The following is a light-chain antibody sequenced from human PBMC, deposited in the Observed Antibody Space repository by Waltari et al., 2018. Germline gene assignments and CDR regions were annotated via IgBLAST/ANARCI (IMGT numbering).Light chain of an antibody. CDR3: QSYDNSLTVL. Sequence: QSVLTQPPSVSGAPGQRVTISRTGSSSNIGAGYDVHWYQQLPGRAPKLLIYGNTNRPSVVPDRFSGSKSGTAASLAITGLQAEDEADYYCQSYDNSLTVLFGGGTKLTVL. CDR1: SSNIGAGYD. V-gene: IGLV1-40*01. J-gene: IGLJ2*01. CDR2: GNT.